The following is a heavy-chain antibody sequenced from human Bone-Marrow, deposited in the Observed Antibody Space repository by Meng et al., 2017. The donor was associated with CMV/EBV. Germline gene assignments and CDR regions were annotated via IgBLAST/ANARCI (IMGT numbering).Heavy chain of an antibody. J-gene: IGHJ4*02. CDR3: ARGRYCSSTSCYTPPFVQYPPDY. CDR1: GFTFSSYD. Sequence: GESLKISCAASGFTFSSYDMHWVRQATGKGLEWVSAIGTAGDTYYPGSVKGRFTISRENAKNSLYPQMNSLRAGDTAVYYCARGRYCSSTSCYTPPFVQYPPDYWGQGTLVTVSS. V-gene: IGHV3-13*01. CDR2: IGTAGDT. D-gene: IGHD2-2*02.